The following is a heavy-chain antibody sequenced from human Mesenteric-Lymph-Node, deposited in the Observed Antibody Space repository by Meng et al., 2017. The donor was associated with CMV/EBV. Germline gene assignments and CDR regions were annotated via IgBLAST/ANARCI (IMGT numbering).Heavy chain of an antibody. CDR1: YTVTSYG. V-gene: IGHV1-18*04. CDR3: TRDHGAWLRGSSSVLVDY. J-gene: IGHJ4*02. CDR2: SSGYNGDK. D-gene: IGHD5-12*01. Sequence: YTVTSYGISGVRQAPGQGPEWMGGSSGYNGDKNYAQKVQGRVTMTTDTATTTAYMELRSLRSDDTAVYYCTRDHGAWLRGSSSVLVDYWGQGTLVTVSS.